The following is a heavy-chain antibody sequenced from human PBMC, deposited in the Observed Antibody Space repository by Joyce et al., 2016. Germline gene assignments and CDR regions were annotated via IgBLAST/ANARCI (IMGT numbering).Heavy chain of an antibody. CDR3: ARSSYTNGIFDY. CDR2: RRNSNSYV. CDR1: GFTFSSYS. V-gene: IGHV3-21*01. Sequence: EVQLVESGGGLVKPGGSLRLSCAASGFTFSSYSMSWGRQAPGEGVEWVSSRRNSNSYVKYTDSVKSRFTITRDNAKNSLYLQMNSLRVEDTAVYYCARSSYTNGIFDYWGQGALVTVSS. J-gene: IGHJ4*02. D-gene: IGHD2-8*01.